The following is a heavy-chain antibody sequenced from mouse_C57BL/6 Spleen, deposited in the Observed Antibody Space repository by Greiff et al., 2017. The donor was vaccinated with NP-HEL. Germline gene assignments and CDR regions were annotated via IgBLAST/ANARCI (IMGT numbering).Heavy chain of an antibody. CDR3: AISRYYGSSYWYFDV. CDR2: IHPSDSDT. V-gene: IGHV1-74*01. J-gene: IGHJ1*03. D-gene: IGHD1-1*01. Sequence: QVQLKQPGAELVKPGASVKVSCKASGYTFTSYWMHWVKQRPGQGLEWIGRIHPSDSDTNYNQKFKGKATLTVDKSSSTAYMQRSSLTSEDSAVYYCAISRYYGSSYWYFDVWGTGTTVTVSS. CDR1: GYTFTSYW.